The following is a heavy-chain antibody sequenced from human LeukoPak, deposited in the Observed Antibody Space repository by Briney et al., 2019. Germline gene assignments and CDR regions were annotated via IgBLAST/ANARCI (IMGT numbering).Heavy chain of an antibody. V-gene: IGHV3-9*02. J-gene: IGHJ5*02. D-gene: IGHD3-3*01. CDR2: IYWSSSGT. CDR3: AKDRAILDFWSGYDTEFDP. CDR1: GFNSEDHA. Sequence: GGSLRLSCVVSGFNSEDHAMHWVRQAPGKGLEWVSGIYWSSSGTGYADSVKGRFTISRDNSKNTLYLQMNSLRAEDTAVYYCAKDRAILDFWSGYDTEFDPWGQGTLVTVSS.